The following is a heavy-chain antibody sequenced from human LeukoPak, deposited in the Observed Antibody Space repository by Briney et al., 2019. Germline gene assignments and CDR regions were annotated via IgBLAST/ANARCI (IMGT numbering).Heavy chain of an antibody. CDR1: GYKVTNYW. Sequence: GESLHISCKGSGYKVTNYWISWVRQMPGKGLEWMGRIDPSDSYTKYSPSFQGHVTIPADKSISTVYLQWSSPKASNTAMYYCAKSIDVVPAAMCLFDYWGQGTLVSASS. D-gene: IGHD2-2*01. V-gene: IGHV5-10-1*01. CDR3: AKSIDVVPAAMCLFDY. J-gene: IGHJ4*02. CDR2: IDPSDSYT.